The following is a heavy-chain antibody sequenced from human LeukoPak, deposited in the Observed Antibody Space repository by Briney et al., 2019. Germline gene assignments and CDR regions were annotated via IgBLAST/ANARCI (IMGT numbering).Heavy chain of an antibody. D-gene: IGHD2-15*01. V-gene: IGHV3-23*01. CDR1: GFTFSSYA. CDR3: AKQVVVVAAAPPSFDY. CDR2: ISGSGGST. Sequence: PGGSLRLSCAASGFTFSSYAMSWVRQAPGKGLKWVSAISGSGGSTYYADSVKGRFTISRDNSKNTLYLQMNSLRAEDTAVYYCAKQVVVVAAAPPSFDYWGQGTLVTVSS. J-gene: IGHJ4*02.